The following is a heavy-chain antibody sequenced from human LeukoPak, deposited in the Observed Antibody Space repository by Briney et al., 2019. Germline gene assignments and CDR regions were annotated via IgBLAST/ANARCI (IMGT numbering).Heavy chain of an antibody. D-gene: IGHD6-6*01. CDR3: ARDALVAARLGWFDP. CDR2: VSSSSSSYI. CDR1: GFTLSSYS. J-gene: IGHJ5*02. Sequence: GGSLRLSCAASGFTLSSYSMNWVRQAPGKGLEWVSSVSSSSSSYIYYADSVKGRFTFSRDNAKNSLYLQMHSLRAEDTALYYCARDALVAARLGWFDPWGQGTLVTVSS. V-gene: IGHV3-21*04.